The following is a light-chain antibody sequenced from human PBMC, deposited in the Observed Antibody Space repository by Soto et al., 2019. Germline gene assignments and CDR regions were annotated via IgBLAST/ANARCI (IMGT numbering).Light chain of an antibody. CDR2: DAS. CDR1: QTVYSY. J-gene: IGKJ5*01. V-gene: IGKV3-11*01. CDR3: QQRSNWPPVFT. Sequence: EIVLTQSPATLSVSPGERATLSCRASQTVYSYLAWYQQKPGQAPRLLIYDASNRATGIPARFSGSGSGTDFTLTISSLEPEDFAVYYCQQRSNWPPVFTFGQGTRLEIK.